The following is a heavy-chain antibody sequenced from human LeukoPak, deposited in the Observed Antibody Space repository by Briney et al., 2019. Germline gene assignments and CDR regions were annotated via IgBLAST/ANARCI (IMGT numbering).Heavy chain of an antibody. J-gene: IGHJ4*02. D-gene: IGHD3-22*01. CDR2: FDPEDGET. CDR1: GYTLTELS. Sequence: ASVKVSGKVSGYTLTELSMHWVRQAPGKGLEGMGGFDPEDGETIYAQKFQGRVTMTEDTSTDTAYMELRSLRSEDTAVYYCATYYYDSSGHPYFDYWGQGTLVTVSS. V-gene: IGHV1-24*01. CDR3: ATYYYDSSGHPYFDY.